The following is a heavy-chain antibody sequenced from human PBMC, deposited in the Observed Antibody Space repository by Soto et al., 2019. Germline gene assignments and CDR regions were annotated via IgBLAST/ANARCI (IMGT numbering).Heavy chain of an antibody. D-gene: IGHD6-13*01. Sequence: PGESLKISCKGSGYSFTSYWISWVRQMPGKGLEWMGRIDPSDSYTNYSPSFQGHVTISADKSISTAYLQWSSLKASDTAMYYCARSSSSWSDYYYYYGMDVWGQGTTVTSP. CDR1: GYSFTSYW. V-gene: IGHV5-10-1*01. CDR2: IDPSDSYT. J-gene: IGHJ6*02. CDR3: ARSSSSWSDYYYYYGMDV.